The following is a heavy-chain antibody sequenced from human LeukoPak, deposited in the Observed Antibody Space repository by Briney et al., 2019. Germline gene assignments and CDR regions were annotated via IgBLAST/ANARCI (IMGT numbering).Heavy chain of an antibody. CDR2: ISGSGGDT. CDR3: AKDPSSSWPLYGMDV. CDR1: GFTFNNYA. V-gene: IGHV3-23*01. D-gene: IGHD6-13*01. Sequence: GGSLRLSCAASGFTFNNYAMSWVRQAPGKGLEWVSGISGSGGDTYYADSVKGRFTISRDNSKNTLYLQMNSLRAEDTAVYYCAKDPSSSWPLYGMDVWGQGTTVTVSS. J-gene: IGHJ6*02.